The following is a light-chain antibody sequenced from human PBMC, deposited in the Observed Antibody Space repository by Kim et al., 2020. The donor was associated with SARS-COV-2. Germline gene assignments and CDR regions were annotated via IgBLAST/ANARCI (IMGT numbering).Light chain of an antibody. CDR3: QSADSSDTFWV. J-gene: IGLJ3*02. CDR2: EDT. Sequence: PGQPARITCSGDALPKQYAYWFQQKSGQAPVVVIYEDTERPSGIPERFSGSTSGTTVTLTISGVQAEDEADYYCQSADSSDTFWVFGGGTKLTVL. V-gene: IGLV3-25*03. CDR1: ALPKQY.